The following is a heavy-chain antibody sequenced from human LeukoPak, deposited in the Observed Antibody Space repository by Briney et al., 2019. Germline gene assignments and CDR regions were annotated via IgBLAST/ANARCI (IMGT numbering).Heavy chain of an antibody. V-gene: IGHV3-30-3*01. CDR2: ISYDGSNK. CDR3: ARIFGPYYDFWSGYFDY. Sequence: PGRSLRLSCAASGFTFSSYAMHWVRQAPGKGLEWVAVISYDGSNKYYADSVKGRFTISRDNSKNTLYLRMNSLRAEDTAVYYCARIFGPYYDFWSGYFDYWGQGTLVTVSS. D-gene: IGHD3-3*01. J-gene: IGHJ4*02. CDR1: GFTFSSYA.